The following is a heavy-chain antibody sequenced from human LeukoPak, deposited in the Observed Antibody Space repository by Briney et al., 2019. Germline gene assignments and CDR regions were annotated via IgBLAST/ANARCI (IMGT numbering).Heavy chain of an antibody. CDR2: VSPKTGDR. CDR1: GYSFSNFH. CDR3: ARTPPKGDIDT. D-gene: IGHD2-21*02. V-gene: IGHV1-8*01. Sequence: ASVKVSCKASGYSFSNFHINWVRQASGQGLEWIGWVSPKTGDRGYALRFQDRVTMTSDTSGGTVYMVVRSLTSVDTAVYYCARTPPKGDIDTWGQGTMVTVSS. J-gene: IGHJ5*02.